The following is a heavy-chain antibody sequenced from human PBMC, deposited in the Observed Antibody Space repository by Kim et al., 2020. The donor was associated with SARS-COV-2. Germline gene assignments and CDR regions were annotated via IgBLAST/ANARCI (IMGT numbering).Heavy chain of an antibody. J-gene: IGHJ4*02. D-gene: IGHD6-13*01. Sequence: AQKVQGRGTMTRDTYTSTVYMELSSLRSEDTAVYYCARGTRIASAATWDYWGQGTLVTVSS. V-gene: IGHV1-46*01. CDR3: ARGTRIASAATWDY.